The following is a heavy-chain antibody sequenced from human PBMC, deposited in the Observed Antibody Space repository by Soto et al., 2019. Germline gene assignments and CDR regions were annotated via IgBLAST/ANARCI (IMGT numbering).Heavy chain of an antibody. CDR1: GFTFRDHA. CDR3: ARVLSPDVDIDAMDG. V-gene: IGHV3-33*01. CDR2: IWNDGSNK. D-gene: IGHD5-12*01. Sequence: PGGYLRLSCAASGFTFRDHAMHWVRQAPGKGREWLAIIWNDGSNKFYAGSVQGRFTISRDNSKNTVYLQMNTLSAEDTAVYYCARVLSPDVDIDAMDGWGQGTMVAVYS. J-gene: IGHJ6*02.